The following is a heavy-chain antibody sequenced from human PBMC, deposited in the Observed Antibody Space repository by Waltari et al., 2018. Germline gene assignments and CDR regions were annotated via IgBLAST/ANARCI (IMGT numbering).Heavy chain of an antibody. V-gene: IGHV3-30-3*01. CDR3: ARAREGVAYGMDV. CDR2: ISYDGSNK. Sequence: QVQLVESGGGVVQPGRSLRLSCAASGFTFSSYAMHWVRQAPGKGLEWVAVISYDGSNKYYADSVKGRLTISRDNSKTTLYLQMNSLRAEDTAVYYCARAREGVAYGMDVWGQGTTVTVSS. J-gene: IGHJ6*02. CDR1: GFTFSSYA. D-gene: IGHD2-15*01.